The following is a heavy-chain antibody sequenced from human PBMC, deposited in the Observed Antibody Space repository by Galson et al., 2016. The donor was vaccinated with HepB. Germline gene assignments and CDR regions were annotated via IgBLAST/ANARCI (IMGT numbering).Heavy chain of an antibody. J-gene: IGHJ4*02. Sequence: SVKVSCKASGGTFSNYPFSWVRQAPGQGLEWMGMIIPMFGIPDYAQKVQGSVTITADDSTNTVYMELSSLTSEDTAIYYRARGEGRCSRIHCHMGTDYWGLGTLVTVSS. CDR3: ARGEGRCSRIHCHMGTDY. V-gene: IGHV1-69*13. D-gene: IGHD1-1*01. CDR1: GGTFSNYP. CDR2: IIPMFGIP.